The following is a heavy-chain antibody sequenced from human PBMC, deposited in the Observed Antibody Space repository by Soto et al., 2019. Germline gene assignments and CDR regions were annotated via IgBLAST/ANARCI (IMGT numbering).Heavy chain of an antibody. Sequence: GGSLRLSCAASGFTFSSYGMHWVRQAPGKGLEWVAVISYDGSNKYYADSVKGRFTISRDNSKNTLYLQMDSLRAEDTAVYYCAKDSSNDGYNADWGQGTLVTVS. V-gene: IGHV3-30*18. D-gene: IGHD5-12*01. CDR1: GFTFSSYG. J-gene: IGHJ4*02. CDR3: AKDSSNDGYNAD. CDR2: ISYDGSNK.